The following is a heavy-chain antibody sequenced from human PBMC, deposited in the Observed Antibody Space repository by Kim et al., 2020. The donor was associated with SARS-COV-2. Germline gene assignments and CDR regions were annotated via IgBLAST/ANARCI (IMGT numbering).Heavy chain of an antibody. V-gene: IGHV3-64*01. J-gene: IGHJ4*02. CDR3: ARAINYDSSGYYLN. D-gene: IGHD3-22*01. Sequence: KSVKGRFTISRENSKNTLYLQMGSLRAEDMAVYYCARAINYDSSGYYLNWGQGTLVTVSS.